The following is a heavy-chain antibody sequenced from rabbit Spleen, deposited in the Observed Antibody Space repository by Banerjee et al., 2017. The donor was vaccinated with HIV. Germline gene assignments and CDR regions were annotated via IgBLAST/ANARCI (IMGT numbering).Heavy chain of an antibody. V-gene: IGHV1S40*01. J-gene: IGHJ4*01. CDR2: IGVAWNGNT. D-gene: IGHD8-1*01. CDR1: GFSFNNGYD. CDR3: ARDAGSYDYIDVYFNL. Sequence: QSLEESGGGLVKPGASLTLTCKASGFSFNNGYDMCWVRQAPGKGLEWIACIGVAWNGNTLYASWAKGRFTISKTSSTTVTLQMTSLTAADTATYFCARDAGSYDYIDVYFNLWGQGTLVTVS.